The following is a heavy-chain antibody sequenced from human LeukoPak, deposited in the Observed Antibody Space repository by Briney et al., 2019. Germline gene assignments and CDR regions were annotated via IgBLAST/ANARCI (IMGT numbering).Heavy chain of an antibody. CDR3: ARGYGDCETYYYYGMGV. CDR2: INHSGST. Sequence: PSETLSLTCAVYVGSFSGYYWSWIRQPPGKGLEWIGEINHSGSTNYNPSLRSRVTISVDTSKNQFSLKVNSVTAADAAVYYCARGYGDCETYYYYGMGVWGQGTTVTVSS. J-gene: IGHJ6*02. V-gene: IGHV4-34*01. D-gene: IGHD4-17*01. CDR1: VGSFSGYY.